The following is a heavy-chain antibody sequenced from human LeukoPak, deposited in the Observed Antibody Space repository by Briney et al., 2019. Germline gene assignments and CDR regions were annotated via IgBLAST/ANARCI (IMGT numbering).Heavy chain of an antibody. D-gene: IGHD4-17*01. CDR1: GGSISSSSYY. Sequence: SETLSLTCTVSGGSISSSSYYWGWIRQPPGKGLEWIGSIYYSGSTYYNPSLKSRVTISVDTSKNQFSLKLSSVTAADTAVYYCARGVGGFDPWGQGTLVTVSS. CDR2: IYYSGST. V-gene: IGHV4-39*07. J-gene: IGHJ5*02. CDR3: ARGVGGFDP.